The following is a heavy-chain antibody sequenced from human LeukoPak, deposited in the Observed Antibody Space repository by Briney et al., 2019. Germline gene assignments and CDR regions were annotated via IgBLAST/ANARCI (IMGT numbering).Heavy chain of an antibody. CDR2: MNSNSGNT. D-gene: IGHD3-10*01. J-gene: IGHJ4*02. CDR3: ARGRGGTVVRGYLDY. Sequence: ASVKVSCKASGYTFTNYDIMWVRQATGQGPEWMGWMNSNSGNTGYTQKFQGRVAMTRDTSINTAYMELHSLTSEDTAVYYCARGRGGTVVRGYLDYWGQGTLVTVSS. V-gene: IGHV1-8*01. CDR1: GYTFTNYD.